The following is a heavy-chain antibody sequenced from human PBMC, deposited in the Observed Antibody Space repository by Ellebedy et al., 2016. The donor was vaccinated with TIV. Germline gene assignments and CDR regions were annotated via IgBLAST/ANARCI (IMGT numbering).Heavy chain of an antibody. CDR1: GDSMRPYC. J-gene: IGHJ4*02. CDR2: ICYSGST. Sequence: MPSETLSLTCTVSGDSMRPYCWSWIRQPPGKGLEWVGHICYSGSTSCNPSLKRRVTMSVDMSNSQFSLELASVLAADTAVYFCARRPYYYDSSGYYYFFDYWGQGTLVTVSS. V-gene: IGHV4-59*01. D-gene: IGHD3-22*01. CDR3: ARRPYYYDSSGYYYFFDY.